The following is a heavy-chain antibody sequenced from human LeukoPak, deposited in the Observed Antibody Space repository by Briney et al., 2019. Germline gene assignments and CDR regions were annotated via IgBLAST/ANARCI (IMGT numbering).Heavy chain of an antibody. CDR1: GVTLSRYW. V-gene: IGHV3-7*01. Sequence: GGSLRLSCAASGVTLSRYWMSWVRQAPGKGLEWVANINEDGGERHYVDTVKGRFTISRDNAKNSLYLQMNSLRAEDTAVYYCARDHNYAFDNWGQGTLVSVAS. D-gene: IGHD1-1*01. CDR2: INEDGGER. CDR3: ARDHNYAFDN. J-gene: IGHJ4*02.